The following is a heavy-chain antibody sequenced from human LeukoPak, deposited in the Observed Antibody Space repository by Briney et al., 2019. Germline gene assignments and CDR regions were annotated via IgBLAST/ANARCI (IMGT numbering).Heavy chain of an antibody. CDR2: IYTSGST. D-gene: IGHD3-10*01. Sequence: SETVSLTCTVSGGSISSGSYYWSWIRQPAGKGLEWIGRIYTSGSTNYNPSLKSRVTISVDTSRNQFSLKLSSVTAADTAVYYCARSGMAGPLDYWGQGTLVTVSS. J-gene: IGHJ4*02. V-gene: IGHV4-61*02. CDR3: ARSGMAGPLDY. CDR1: GGSISSGSYY.